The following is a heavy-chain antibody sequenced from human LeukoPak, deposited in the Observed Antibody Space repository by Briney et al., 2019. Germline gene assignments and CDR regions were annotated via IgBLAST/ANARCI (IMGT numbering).Heavy chain of an antibody. V-gene: IGHV3-30*03. CDR1: GFTFSNYG. J-gene: IGHJ3*02. CDR3: ATEVRSSWNVHDPLDI. CDR2: ISHDGSNK. Sequence: GGSLRLSCAASGFTFSNYGMHWVLQAPGKGLEWVAVISHDGSNKYYADSVKGRFTVSRDSSKNTLYLQMNSLRAEDTAVYYCATEVRSSWNVHDPLDIWGQGTMVTVSS. D-gene: IGHD6-13*01.